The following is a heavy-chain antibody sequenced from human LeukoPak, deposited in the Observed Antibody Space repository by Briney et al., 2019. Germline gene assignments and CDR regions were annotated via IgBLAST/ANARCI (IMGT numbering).Heavy chain of an antibody. D-gene: IGHD3-16*02. Sequence: GGSLRLSCAASGFTFSSYGMHWVRQAPGKGLEWVAVISYDGGNKYYADSVKGRFTISRDNAKNSLYLQMNSLRAEDTAVYYCARDYVWGSYREDYFDYWGQGTLVTVSS. V-gene: IGHV3-30*03. J-gene: IGHJ4*02. CDR3: ARDYVWGSYREDYFDY. CDR2: ISYDGGNK. CDR1: GFTFSSYG.